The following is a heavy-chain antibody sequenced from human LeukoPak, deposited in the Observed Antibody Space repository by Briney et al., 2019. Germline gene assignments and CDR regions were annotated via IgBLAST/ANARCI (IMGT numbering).Heavy chain of an antibody. CDR3: ARSYCSGNDCYSDYYFDL. D-gene: IGHD2-15*01. CDR1: GMTFRRHW. V-gene: IGHV3-7*03. Sequence: GSLRLSCEASGMTFRRHWMSWIRKAPGKGLEWVAKISKDGGGTGYVDSVKGRFTISRDNAKNSLYLQMNSLRAEDTAVYYCARSYCSGNDCYSDYYFDLWGRGTRVIVSS. CDR2: ISKDGGGT. J-gene: IGHJ2*01.